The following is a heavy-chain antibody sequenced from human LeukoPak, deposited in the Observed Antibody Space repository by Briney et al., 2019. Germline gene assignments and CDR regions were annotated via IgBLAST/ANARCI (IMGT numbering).Heavy chain of an antibody. D-gene: IGHD6-19*01. CDR2: MNPNSGGT. V-gene: IGHV1-2*02. Sequence: ASVKVSCKASGYTFTSCDINWVRQATGQGLEWMGWMNPNSGGTNYAQKFQGRVTMTRDTSISTAYMELSRLRSDDTAVYYCARGEQWLVSGYMDVWGKGTTVTISS. CDR3: ARGEQWLVSGYMDV. J-gene: IGHJ6*03. CDR1: GYTFTSCD.